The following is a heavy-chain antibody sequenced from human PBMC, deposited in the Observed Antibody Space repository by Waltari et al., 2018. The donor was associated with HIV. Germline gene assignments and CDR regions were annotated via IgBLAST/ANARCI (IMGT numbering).Heavy chain of an antibody. CDR3: VREGGGIVFIPWYFDH. CDR2: VDASGST. V-gene: IGHV4-61*02. D-gene: IGHD3-16*02. CDR1: GGSMRSDNYY. J-gene: IGHJ4*02. Sequence: QVQLQESGPGLVKPSQTLSLTCSVSGGSMRSDNYYWNWVRQPAGKGLEWIGRVDASGSTKYNPPLKSRVTISMDTSKTHFSLRLTSMTAADTAVYYCVREGGGIVFIPWYFDHWGQGALVTVSS.